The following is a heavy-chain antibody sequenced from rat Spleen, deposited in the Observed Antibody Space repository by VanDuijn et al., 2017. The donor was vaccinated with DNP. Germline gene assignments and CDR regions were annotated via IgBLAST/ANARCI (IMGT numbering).Heavy chain of an antibody. CDR1: GFTFSDYY. V-gene: IGHV5-20*01. CDR2: INPDGSRT. CDR3: TTDAAY. Sequence: EVQVVQSGGGLVQHGRSLKISCAASGFTFSDYYMSWVRQAPTMSLEWVASINPDGSRTYYRDSVKGRFTISRDNAESSLFLQMDSLRSEDTATYYCTTDAAYWGQGALVTVSS. J-gene: IGHJ3*01.